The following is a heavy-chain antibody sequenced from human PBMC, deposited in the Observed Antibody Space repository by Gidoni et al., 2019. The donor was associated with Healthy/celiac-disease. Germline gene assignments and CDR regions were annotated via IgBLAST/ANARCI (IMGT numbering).Heavy chain of an antibody. J-gene: IGHJ6*02. Sequence: QVQLVQSGAEVKKPGSSVKVSCKASGGTFSSYAISWVRQATGQGLEWMGGIIPIFGTANYEQKFQGRVTITADESTSTAYMELSSLRSEDTAVYYCARDKDCISTSCYLNYGMDVWGQGTTVTVSS. V-gene: IGHV1-69*01. CDR1: GGTFSSYA. CDR2: IIPIFGTA. D-gene: IGHD2-2*01. CDR3: ARDKDCISTSCYLNYGMDV.